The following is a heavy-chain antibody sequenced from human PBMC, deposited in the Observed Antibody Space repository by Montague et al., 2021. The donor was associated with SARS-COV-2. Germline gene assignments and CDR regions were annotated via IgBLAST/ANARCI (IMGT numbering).Heavy chain of an antibody. CDR1: GVSITSYY. D-gene: IGHD3-16*01. J-gene: IGHJ4*02. CDR3: VRDGGNWYYFDY. V-gene: IGHV4-4*07. Sequence: SETLSLTCSISGVSITSYYWSWVRQPAGKGLEWIGHIYASGSTNXSPSLKSRVRLSIDNPKNQFSLKLESLTAADTAVYYCVRDGGNWYYFDYWGQGALVTVS. CDR2: IYASGST.